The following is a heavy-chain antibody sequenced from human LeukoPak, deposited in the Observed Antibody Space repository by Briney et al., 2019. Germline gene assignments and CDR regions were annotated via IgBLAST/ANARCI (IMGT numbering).Heavy chain of an antibody. CDR2: ISYDGSNK. D-gene: IGHD5-18*01. J-gene: IGHJ4*02. CDR1: GFTFSSYG. V-gene: IGHV3-30*03. CDR3: ARSGGYSYGYHLDY. Sequence: GGSLRLSCAASGFTFSSYGMHWVRQAPGKGLEWVAVISYDGSNKYYADSVKGRFTISRDNSKNTLYLQMNSLRAEDTAVYYCARSGGYSYGYHLDYWGQGTLVTVSS.